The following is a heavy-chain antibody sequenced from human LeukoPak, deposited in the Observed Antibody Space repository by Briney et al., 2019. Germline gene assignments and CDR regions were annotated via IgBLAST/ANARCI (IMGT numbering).Heavy chain of an antibody. V-gene: IGHV3-30*02. D-gene: IGHD4-17*01. Sequence: GGSLRLSCAASAFTFSSYGMHWVRQAPGKGLEWVAFIRYDGSNEYYADSVKGRFTIYRDNSKNTLYLQMNSLRTEDTAVYYCARARRDYGRSFDYWGQGTLVTVSS. J-gene: IGHJ4*02. CDR3: ARARRDYGRSFDY. CDR2: IRYDGSNE. CDR1: AFTFSSYG.